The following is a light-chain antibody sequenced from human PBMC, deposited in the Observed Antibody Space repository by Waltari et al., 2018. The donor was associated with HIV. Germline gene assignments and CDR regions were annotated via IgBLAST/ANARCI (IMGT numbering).Light chain of an antibody. CDR2: EVT. CDR1: SSNVGSDDL. V-gene: IGLV2-23*02. Sequence: QSALTQPASVSGSPGQSITISCTGTSSNVGSDDLVSWSQQHPGEAPKLIIYEVTTRPSGVSNRFSGSKSGNTASLTIAGLQAEDEADYYCCSCPRSGIRYVFGTGTKVTVL. J-gene: IGLJ1*01. CDR3: CSCPRSGIRYV.